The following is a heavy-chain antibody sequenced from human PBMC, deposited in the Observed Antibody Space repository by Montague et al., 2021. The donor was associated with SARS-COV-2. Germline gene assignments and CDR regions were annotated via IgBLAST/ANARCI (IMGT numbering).Heavy chain of an antibody. Sequence: PALVTPTQTITLTCTFSGFTLSTSGICVSWIRQPPGKALEWLALXDWXAEKYYSTSLKTRLTISKDTSKNQVVLTMTNMDPVDTATYYCARIWGATRGDAFDIWGQGTMVTVSS. V-gene: IGHV2-70*01. CDR1: GFTLSTSGIC. D-gene: IGHD1-26*01. CDR2: XDWXAEK. CDR3: ARIWGATRGDAFDI. J-gene: IGHJ3*02.